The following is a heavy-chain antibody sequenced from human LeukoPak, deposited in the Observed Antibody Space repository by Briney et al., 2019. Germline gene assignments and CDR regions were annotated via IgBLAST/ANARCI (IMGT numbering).Heavy chain of an antibody. CDR3: ATRGHIFTGYPYYCDN. CDR2: ISGSGGST. Sequence: GGSLRLSCAASGFTFSDYYMSWIRQAPGMGLEWVSAISGSGGSTYYADSVKGRFTISRDNSKNTLYLQMNSLRAEHTAVYHCATRGHIFTGYPYYCDNWGQGTLVTVSS. CDR1: GFTFSDYY. V-gene: IGHV3-23*01. D-gene: IGHD3-9*01. J-gene: IGHJ4*02.